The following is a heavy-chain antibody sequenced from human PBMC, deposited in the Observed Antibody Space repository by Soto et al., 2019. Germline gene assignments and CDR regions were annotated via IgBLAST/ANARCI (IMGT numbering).Heavy chain of an antibody. V-gene: IGHV1-8*01. Sequence: QVQLVQSGAEVKKPGASVKVSCKASGYTFITYDINWVRQAPGQGLEWMGWMNPYNGNAGYAQKFQGRVTMTRNTSISTAYMELTSLKSNDTAVYFCARRKERSGPHYFDSWGQGILVTVSS. CDR2: MNPYNGNA. CDR3: ARRKERSGPHYFDS. CDR1: GYTFITYD. D-gene: IGHD1-1*01. J-gene: IGHJ4*02.